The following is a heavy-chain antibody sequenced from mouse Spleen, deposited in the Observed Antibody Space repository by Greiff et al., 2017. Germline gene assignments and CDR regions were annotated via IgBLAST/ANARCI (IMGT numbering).Heavy chain of an antibody. J-gene: IGHJ4*01. D-gene: IGHD4-1*01. CDR3: ARRGGTEAMDY. CDR1: GYTFTDYY. CDR2: IYPGSGNT. V-gene: IGHV1-76*01. Sequence: QVQLQQSWAELVRPGASVKLSCKASGYTFTDYYINWVKQRPGQGLEWIARIYPGSGNTYYNEKFKGKATLTAEKSSSTAYMQLSSLTSEDSAVYFCARRGGTEAMDYWGQGTSVTVSS.